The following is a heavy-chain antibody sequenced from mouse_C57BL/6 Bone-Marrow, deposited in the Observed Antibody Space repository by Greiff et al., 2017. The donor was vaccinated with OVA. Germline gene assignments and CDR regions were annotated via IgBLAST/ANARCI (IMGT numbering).Heavy chain of an antibody. Sequence: QVQLQQSGPELVKPGASVKISCKASGYAFSSSWMNWVKQRPGKGLEWIGRIYPGDGDTNYNGKFKGKATLTADKSSSTAYMQLSSLTSEDSAVYFGARIYGSPYWYFDVWGTGTTVTVSS. CDR3: ARIYGSPYWYFDV. D-gene: IGHD1-1*01. J-gene: IGHJ1*03. V-gene: IGHV1-82*01. CDR2: IYPGDGDT. CDR1: GYAFSSSW.